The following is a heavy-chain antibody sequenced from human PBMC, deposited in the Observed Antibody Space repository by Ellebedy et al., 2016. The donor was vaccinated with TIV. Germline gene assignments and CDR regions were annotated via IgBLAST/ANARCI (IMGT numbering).Heavy chain of an antibody. CDR1: GGSINSNGYF. Sequence: SETLSLXXTVSGGSINSNGYFWSWIRQHPGKGLEWIGYIYYTGNTYYNPSLKSRVAISLATSKNQFSLRLSSVTAADTAVYYCARDLDPARDSTGYYYTVWGQGTMVTVSS. J-gene: IGHJ3*01. D-gene: IGHD3-22*01. CDR3: ARDLDPARDSTGYYYTV. CDR2: IYYTGNT. V-gene: IGHV4-31*03.